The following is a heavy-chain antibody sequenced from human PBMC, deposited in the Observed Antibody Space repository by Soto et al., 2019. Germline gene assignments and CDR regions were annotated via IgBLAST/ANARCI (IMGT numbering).Heavy chain of an antibody. J-gene: IGHJ5*02. CDR1: GGSISSYY. D-gene: IGHD3-10*01. Sequence: PSETLSLTCTVSGGSISSYYWSWIRQPSGKGLEWIGRIYTSGSTNYNPSLKSRVTMSVDTSKNQFSLKLSSVTAADTAVYYCAREKKNMVRGVITEVWFDPRGEGTLVTVSS. CDR2: IYTSGST. CDR3: AREKKNMVRGVITEVWFDP. V-gene: IGHV4-4*07.